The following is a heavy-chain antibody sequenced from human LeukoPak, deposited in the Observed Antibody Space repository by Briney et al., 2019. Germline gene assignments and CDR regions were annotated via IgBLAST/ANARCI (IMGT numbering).Heavy chain of an antibody. Sequence: SETLSLTCAVYGGSFSGYYWSWIRQPPGEGLEWIGEINHSGSTNYNPSLKSRVTISVDTSKNQFSLKLSSVTAAGTAVYYCARGWYYGSVFDYWGQGTLVTVSS. J-gene: IGHJ4*02. V-gene: IGHV4-34*01. CDR3: ARGWYYGSVFDY. CDR2: INHSGST. D-gene: IGHD3-10*01. CDR1: GGSFSGYY.